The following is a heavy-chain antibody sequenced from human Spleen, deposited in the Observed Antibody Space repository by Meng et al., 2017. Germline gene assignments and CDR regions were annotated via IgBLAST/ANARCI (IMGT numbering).Heavy chain of an antibody. D-gene: IGHD2-8*01. J-gene: IGHJ4*02. CDR3: ATMVRQRGDFDC. CDR1: DNSVRNGDYY. V-gene: IGHV4-61*08. CDR2: LSYTGTT. Sequence: QVQLQESGPGLVRPSGTLPLTFTVSDNSVRNGDYYWSWIRQPPGKGLEWIGSLSYTGTTNHNPSLKSRVTMSVDTSKNQFSLRLSSVTAADTAVYYCATMVRQRGDFDCWGQGTLVTVSS.